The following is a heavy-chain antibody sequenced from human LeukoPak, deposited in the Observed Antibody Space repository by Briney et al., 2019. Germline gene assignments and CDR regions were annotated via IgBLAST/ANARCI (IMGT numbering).Heavy chain of an antibody. CDR3: AKRGDFWSGYHTDYYYYMDV. Sequence: ASVKVSCKASGYTFTSYDINWVRQATGQGLEWMGWMNPNSGNTGYAQKFQGRVTMTRDTSISTAYMELSSLRSEDTAVYYCAKRGDFWSGYHTDYYYYMDVWGKGTTVTVSS. D-gene: IGHD3-3*01. CDR2: MNPNSGNT. CDR1: GYTFTSYD. V-gene: IGHV1-8*01. J-gene: IGHJ6*03.